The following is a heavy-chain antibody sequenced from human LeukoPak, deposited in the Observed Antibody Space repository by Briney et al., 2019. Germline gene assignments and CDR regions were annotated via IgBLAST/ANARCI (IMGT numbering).Heavy chain of an antibody. Sequence: QPGGSLRLSCAASGFTFSNYEMNWVRQAPGKGLEWVSYISSSGSSIHYADSVKGRFTISRDNAKNSLFLQMDSLRAEDTAVYYCVRASYYYDTSGSPRGWFDPWGQGTLVTVSS. D-gene: IGHD3-22*01. V-gene: IGHV3-48*03. CDR2: ISSSGSSI. CDR3: VRASYYYDTSGSPRGWFDP. J-gene: IGHJ5*02. CDR1: GFTFSNYE.